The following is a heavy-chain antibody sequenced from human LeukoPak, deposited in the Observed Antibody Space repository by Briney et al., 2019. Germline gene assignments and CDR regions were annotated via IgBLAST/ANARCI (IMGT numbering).Heavy chain of an antibody. CDR1: GYTFTSYD. CDR3: ASVATVTTDYYGMDV. CDR2: MNPNSGNT. V-gene: IGHV1-8*01. J-gene: IGHJ6*02. Sequence: ASVKVSCKASGYTFTSYDINWVRQATGQGLEWMGWMNPNSGNTGYAQKFQGRVTMTRNTSISTAYMELSSLRSEDTAVYYGASVATVTTDYYGMDVWGQGTTVTVSS. D-gene: IGHD4-17*01.